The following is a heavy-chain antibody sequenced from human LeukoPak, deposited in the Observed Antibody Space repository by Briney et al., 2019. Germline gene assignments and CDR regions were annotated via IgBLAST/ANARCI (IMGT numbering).Heavy chain of an antibody. CDR2: ISYDGINK. V-gene: IGHV3-30*18. D-gene: IGHD1-14*01. CDR1: GFTFSAYG. Sequence: GGSLRLSCAASGFTFSAYGMHWVRQAPGKGLEWVAIISYDGINKYYPDSVKGRFTISRDNSKNTLYLQMNSLRAEDTAVYYCAKDTRDDHHSDYWGQGTQVTVSS. J-gene: IGHJ4*02. CDR3: AKDTRDDHHSDY.